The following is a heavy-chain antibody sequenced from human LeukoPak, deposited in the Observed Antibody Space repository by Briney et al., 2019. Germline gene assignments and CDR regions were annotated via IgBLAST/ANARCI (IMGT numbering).Heavy chain of an antibody. Sequence: GGSLRLSCAASGFTFSSYAMHWVRQAPGRGLEWVAVISYDGSDRYYADSVKGRFTISRDNSKNTLFPQMNSLRVEDTAVYYCARDPSPTVRYYFDYWGQGTLVAVSS. V-gene: IGHV3-30*04. CDR1: GFTFSSYA. J-gene: IGHJ4*02. CDR3: ARDPSPTVRYYFDY. D-gene: IGHD4-11*01. CDR2: ISYDGSDR.